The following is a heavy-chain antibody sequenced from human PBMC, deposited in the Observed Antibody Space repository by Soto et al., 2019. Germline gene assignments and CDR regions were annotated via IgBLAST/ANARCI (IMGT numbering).Heavy chain of an antibody. CDR3: ARHRFNYYDDTVYYYFDY. CDR2: ISGHNGNT. V-gene: IGHV1-18*04. CDR1: GYSFTSYG. Sequence: ASVKVSCKASGYSFTSYGISWVRQAPGRGPEWMGWISGHNGNTNHPQSLQGRVTMTTDTSRNTAYMELRSLRSDDTAVYYCARHRFNYYDDTVYYYFDYWGQGTLVTV. D-gene: IGHD3-22*01. J-gene: IGHJ4*02.